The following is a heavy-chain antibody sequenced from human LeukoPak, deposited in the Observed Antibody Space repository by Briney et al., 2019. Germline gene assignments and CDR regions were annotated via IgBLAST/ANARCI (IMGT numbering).Heavy chain of an antibody. V-gene: IGHV3-23*01. CDR3: AKEKNDYGDWFDAFDI. J-gene: IGHJ3*02. D-gene: IGHD4-17*01. CDR2: ISGSGGST. CDR1: GFTFSSYA. Sequence: PGGSLRLSCAASGFTFSSYAMSWVRQAPGKGLEWVSAISGSGGSTYYADSVKGRFTISRDNSKNTLYLQMNSLRAEDTAVYYRAKEKNDYGDWFDAFDIWGQGTMVTVSS.